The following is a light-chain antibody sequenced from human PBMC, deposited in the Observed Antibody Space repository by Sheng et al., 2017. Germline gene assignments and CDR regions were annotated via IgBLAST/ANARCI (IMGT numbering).Light chain of an antibody. CDR3: QTWGIGIWV. CDR2: VTSDGSH. Sequence: QVVLTQSPSASASLGASVKLTCTLTNGYTNYAIAWHQHQPEKGPRFLMRVTSDGSHYKGDGIPARFSGSSSGTERYLIISNLQSEDEADYYCQTWGIGIWVFGGGTKLTVL. V-gene: IGLV4-69*01. CDR1: NGYTNYA. J-gene: IGLJ3*02.